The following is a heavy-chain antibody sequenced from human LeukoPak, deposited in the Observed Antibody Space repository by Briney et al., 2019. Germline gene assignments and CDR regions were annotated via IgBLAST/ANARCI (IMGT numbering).Heavy chain of an antibody. Sequence: GGSLRLSCAASGFTFSSYGMHWVRQAPGKGLEWVAFIRYDGSNKYYADSVKGRFTISRDNSKNTLYLQMNSLRAEDTAVYYCAKDLYGGNSLVDYWGQGTLVTVSS. CDR1: GFTFSSYG. CDR3: AKDLYGGNSLVDY. D-gene: IGHD4-23*01. V-gene: IGHV3-30*02. CDR2: IRYDGSNK. J-gene: IGHJ4*02.